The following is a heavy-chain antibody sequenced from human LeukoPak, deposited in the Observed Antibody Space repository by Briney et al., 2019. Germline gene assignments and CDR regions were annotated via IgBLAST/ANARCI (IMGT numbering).Heavy chain of an antibody. CDR2: ISYDGSNK. V-gene: IGHV3-30-3*01. CDR3: AREPDFDWLSPLDY. Sequence: PGRSLRLSCAASGFTFSSYAMHWVRQAPGKGLEWVAVISYDGSNKYYADSVKGRFTISRDNSKNTLYLQMNSLRAEDTAVYYCAREPDFDWLSPLDYWGQGTLVTVSS. CDR1: GFTFSSYA. D-gene: IGHD3-9*01. J-gene: IGHJ4*02.